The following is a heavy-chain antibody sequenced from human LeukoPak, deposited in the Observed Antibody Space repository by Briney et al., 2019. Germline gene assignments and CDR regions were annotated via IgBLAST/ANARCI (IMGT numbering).Heavy chain of an antibody. J-gene: IGHJ4*02. CDR1: GGSFSGYY. V-gene: IGHV4-59*01. CDR3: ARGGPSLGVDY. Sequence: KPSETLSLTCAVYGGSFSGYYWSWIRQPPGKGLEWIGYISYSGSTNYNPSLKSRVTIPVDTSKNRFSLRLSSVTAADTAVYYCARGGPSLGVDYWGQGTLVTVSS. D-gene: IGHD5/OR15-5a*01. CDR2: ISYSGST.